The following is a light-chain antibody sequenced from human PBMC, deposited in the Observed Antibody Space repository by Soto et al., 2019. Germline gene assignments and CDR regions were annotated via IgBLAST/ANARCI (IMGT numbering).Light chain of an antibody. V-gene: IGKV2-28*01. CDR1: QSLLHSNGYNY. CDR2: LGS. CDR3: MQALQTPMYT. Sequence: DIVMTQSPLSLPVTPGEPASISCRSSQSLLHSNGYNYLDWYLQKPGQSPQLLIYLGSNRASGVLDRFSGSGSGSEFILKISRVEAEDVGVYYCMQALQTPMYTFGQGTKLEIK. J-gene: IGKJ2*01.